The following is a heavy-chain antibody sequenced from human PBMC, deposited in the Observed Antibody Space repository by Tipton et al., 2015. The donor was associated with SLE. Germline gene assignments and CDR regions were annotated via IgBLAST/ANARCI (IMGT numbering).Heavy chain of an antibody. CDR2: TTLYNDYT. CDR1: GYTFSTYG. CDR3: ARTVAGADY. J-gene: IGHJ4*02. D-gene: IGHD3-10*01. V-gene: IGHV1-18*01. Sequence: QVQLVQSGAEVKKPGASVKVCCKASGYTFSTYGITWVRQAPGQGLECMAWTTLYNDYTNDAQNLQGRVTVTTDTSTATAYMELRSLRSDDTAIYYCARTVAGADYWGQGTLVTVSS.